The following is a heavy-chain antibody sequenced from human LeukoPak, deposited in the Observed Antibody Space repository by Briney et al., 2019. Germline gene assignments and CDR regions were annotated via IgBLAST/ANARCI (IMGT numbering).Heavy chain of an antibody. V-gene: IGHV1-8*02. J-gene: IGHJ5*02. Sequence: ASVKVSCKASGYTFTGYYMHWVRQAPGQGLEWMGWINPNSGNTGYAQKFQGRVTMTRNTSISTAYMELSSLRSEDTAVYYCARGRLTYYDFWSGPLGWFDPWGQGTLVTVSS. CDR3: ARGRLTYYDFWSGPLGWFDP. D-gene: IGHD3-3*01. CDR2: INPNSGNT. CDR1: GYTFTGYY.